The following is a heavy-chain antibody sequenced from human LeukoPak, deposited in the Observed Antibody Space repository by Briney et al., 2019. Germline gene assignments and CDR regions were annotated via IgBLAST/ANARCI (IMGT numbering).Heavy chain of an antibody. CDR3: ARDSTWRLDY. CDR2: IKEDGSVK. Sequence: GGSLRLSCTASGFTFSSHWMTWVRQPPGKGLEWVANIKEDGSVKYYVDSVKGRFTTSRDNTKNALYLQMNSLRADDTAVYFCARDSTWRLDYWGQGTLITVSS. V-gene: IGHV3-7*03. J-gene: IGHJ4*02. CDR1: GFTFSSHW. D-gene: IGHD5-12*01.